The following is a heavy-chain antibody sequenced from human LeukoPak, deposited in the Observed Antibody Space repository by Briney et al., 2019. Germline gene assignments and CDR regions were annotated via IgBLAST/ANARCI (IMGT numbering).Heavy chain of an antibody. D-gene: IGHD1-26*01. CDR2: IRQDGGEE. CDR3: ARLGGSYYTY. Sequence: GGSLRLSCVASGFAFSSYWMTWVRQAPGKGLEWVANIRQDGGEEYYVDSVKGRFTISRDNARNSLFLQMNSLRVEDTAVYYCARLGGSYYTYWGQGTLVTVSS. V-gene: IGHV3-7*01. CDR1: GFAFSSYW. J-gene: IGHJ4*02.